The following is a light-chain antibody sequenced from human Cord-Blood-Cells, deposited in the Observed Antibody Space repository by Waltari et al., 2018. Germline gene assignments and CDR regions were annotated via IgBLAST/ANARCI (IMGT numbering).Light chain of an antibody. CDR2: WAS. J-gene: IGKJ4*01. Sequence: DIVMTQSPDSLAVSLGERATINSKSSQSVLYSSNNNNYLAWSQQKPGQPPKLLIYWASTRESGVPDRFSGSGSGTDFTLTISSLQAEDVAVYYCQQYYSTPLTFGGGTRWRSN. CDR1: QSVLYSSNNNNY. V-gene: IGKV4-1*01. CDR3: QQYYSTPLT.